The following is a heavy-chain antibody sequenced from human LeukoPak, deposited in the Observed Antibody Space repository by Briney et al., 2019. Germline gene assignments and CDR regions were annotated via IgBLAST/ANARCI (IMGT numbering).Heavy chain of an antibody. CDR2: ISYSGNT. V-gene: IGHV4-59*12. CDR3: ARVEPMVRGVIGYFDY. J-gene: IGHJ4*02. D-gene: IGHD3-10*01. Sequence: SETLSLTCTVSGGSISNYYWSWIRQPPGKELEWIGYISYSGNTDSNPSLKSRVTISVDTSKNQFSLKLSSVTAADTAVYYCARVEPMVRGVIGYFDYWGQGTLVTVSS. CDR1: GGSISNYY.